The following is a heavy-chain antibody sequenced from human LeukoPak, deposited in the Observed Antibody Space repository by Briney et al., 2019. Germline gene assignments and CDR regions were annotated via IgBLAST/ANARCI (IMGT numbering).Heavy chain of an antibody. CDR1: GFTFSTYW. J-gene: IGHJ4*02. CDR3: ARPPWGDSSRDY. CDR2: INIDGSRT. D-gene: IGHD3-22*01. Sequence: PGGSLRLSCVVSGFTFSTYWMHWVRQAPGKGLVWVSLINIDGSRTRYADSVKGRFTISRDNAKNSLYLQMNSLRAEDTAVYYCARPPWGDSSRDYWGQGTLVTVSS. V-gene: IGHV3-74*01.